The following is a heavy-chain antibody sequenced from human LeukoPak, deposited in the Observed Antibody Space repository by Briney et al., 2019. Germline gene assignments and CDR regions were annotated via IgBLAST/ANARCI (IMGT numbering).Heavy chain of an antibody. CDR3: ARGDSSGYETFDY. V-gene: IGHV4-34*01. CDR2: INHSGST. D-gene: IGHD3-22*01. J-gene: IGHJ4*02. Sequence: PSETPSLTCAVYGGSFSGYYWSWIRQPPGKGLEWIGEINHSGSTNYNPSLKSRVTISVDTSKNQFSLKLSSVTAADTAVYYCARGDSSGYETFDYWGQGTLVTVSS. CDR1: GGSFSGYY.